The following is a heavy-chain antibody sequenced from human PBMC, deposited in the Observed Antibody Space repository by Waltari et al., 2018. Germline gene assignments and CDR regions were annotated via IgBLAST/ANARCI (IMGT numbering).Heavy chain of an antibody. Sequence: EVQLLESGGGLVQPGGSLRLSCAASGFTFSSYAMSWVRQAPGKGLEWVSAISGSGGSTHYADSVKGRFTISRDNSKNTLYLQMNSLRAEDTAVYYCAKDCSSTSCYDYWGQGTLVTVSS. CDR3: AKDCSSTSCYDY. CDR1: GFTFSSYA. J-gene: IGHJ4*02. D-gene: IGHD2-2*01. CDR2: ISGSGGST. V-gene: IGHV3-23*01.